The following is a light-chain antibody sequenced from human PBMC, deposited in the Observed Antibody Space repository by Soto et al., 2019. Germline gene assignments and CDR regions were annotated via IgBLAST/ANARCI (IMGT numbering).Light chain of an antibody. V-gene: IGKV1-5*03. J-gene: IGKJ1*01. CDR3: QQYNSFWT. CDR1: QSISSW. CDR2: KAS. Sequence: DIQMTQSPSTLSASVGDRVTITCRASQSISSWLAWYQQKPGKAPKLLIYKASSLESGVPSRFSGSGSGTEFTLTISSLQPDDFVTYYCQQYNSFWTFGQGTKVEI.